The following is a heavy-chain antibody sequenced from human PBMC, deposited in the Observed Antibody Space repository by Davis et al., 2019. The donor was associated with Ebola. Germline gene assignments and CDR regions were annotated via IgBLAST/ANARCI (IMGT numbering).Heavy chain of an antibody. CDR2: FPIDGGYT. CDR1: GIDFGTSI. J-gene: IGHJ4*02. CDR3: ARDFLLFHEAYFDY. D-gene: IGHD2/OR15-2a*01. V-gene: IGHV3-30-3*01. Sequence: PGGSLRLSCIVSGIDFGTSIMHWVRQAPGKGLEWVALFPIDGGYTQYGDAVKGRFTISRDVSKNTVSLQMNSLRADDTAVYYCARDFLLFHEAYFDYWGQGTLVTVSS.